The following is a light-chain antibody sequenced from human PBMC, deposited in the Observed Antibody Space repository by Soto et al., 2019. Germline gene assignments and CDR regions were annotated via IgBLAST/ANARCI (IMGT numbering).Light chain of an antibody. CDR1: QSISSW. CDR3: QQYKSFSWT. J-gene: IGKJ1*01. CDR2: KAS. V-gene: IGKV1-5*03. Sequence: DIQMTQSPSTLSASVGDRVTITCRASQSISSWLAWYQQKPGKAPKLLIYKASSLESGVPSRFSGRGTGTEFTLHIRSQQPDDFATYHCQQYKSFSWTFGQGTKGEIK.